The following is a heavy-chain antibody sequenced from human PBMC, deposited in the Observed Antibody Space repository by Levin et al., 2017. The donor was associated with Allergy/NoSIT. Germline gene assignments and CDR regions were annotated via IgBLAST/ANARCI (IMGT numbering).Heavy chain of an antibody. D-gene: IGHD3-16*01. CDR1: GFSLSNERMS. Sequence: ESGPTLVKPTETLTLTCTVSGFSLSNERMSVSWIRPPPGKALEWLAHIFSNDKKSYNTSLKNRLTISKDSSKSQVVLTLTNMDPVDTATYYCARMSETFWGASDAFDVWGQGTKVTVSS. CDR2: IFSNDKK. CDR3: ARMSETFWGASDAFDV. J-gene: IGHJ3*01. V-gene: IGHV2-26*01.